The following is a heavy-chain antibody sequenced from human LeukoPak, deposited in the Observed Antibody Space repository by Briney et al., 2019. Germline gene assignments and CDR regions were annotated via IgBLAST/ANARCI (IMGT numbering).Heavy chain of an antibody. Sequence: SQTLSLTCTVSGGSISSGGYYWSWIRQHPGKGLEWIGYIYHSGSTYYNPSLKSRVTISVDTSKNQFSLKLSSVTAADTAVYYCARHPRDYEVYYFDYWGQGTLVTVSS. CDR1: GGSISSGGYY. V-gene: IGHV4-31*03. CDR2: IYHSGST. CDR3: ARHPRDYEVYYFDY. J-gene: IGHJ4*02. D-gene: IGHD4-17*01.